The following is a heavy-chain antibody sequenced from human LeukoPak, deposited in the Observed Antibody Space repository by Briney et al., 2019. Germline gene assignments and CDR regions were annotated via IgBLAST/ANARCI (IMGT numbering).Heavy chain of an antibody. CDR3: AIKTGSYEDCSGGSCYYRWFDP. Sequence: SELLSLTCTVSGGSISSSSYYWSWIRQPPGKGLEWIGEINHSGSTNYNPSLKRRVTISVDPTKNQFSLKLSSVTAADTAVYYCAIKTGSYEDCSGGSCYYRWFDPWGQGTLVTVSS. D-gene: IGHD2-15*01. CDR1: GGSISSSSYY. V-gene: IGHV4-39*07. J-gene: IGHJ5*02. CDR2: INHSGST.